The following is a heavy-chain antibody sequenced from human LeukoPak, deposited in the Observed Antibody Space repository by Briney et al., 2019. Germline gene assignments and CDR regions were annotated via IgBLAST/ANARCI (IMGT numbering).Heavy chain of an antibody. D-gene: IGHD6-19*01. CDR2: IHYTGST. CDR3: TKATQWLAFDY. CDR1: GGSITSSY. J-gene: IGHJ4*02. V-gene: IGHV4-59*01. Sequence: AETLSLTCTVSGGSITSSYWSWIRQSPGKGLEWIGYIHYTGSTNYNPSLKSGVTISVDMSKNQLSLQLTSVTAADTAVYYCTKATQWLAFDYWGRGTLVTVSS.